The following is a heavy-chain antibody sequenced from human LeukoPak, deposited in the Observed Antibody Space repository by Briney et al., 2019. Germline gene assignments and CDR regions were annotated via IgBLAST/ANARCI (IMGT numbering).Heavy chain of an antibody. Sequence: ASVKVSCKASGYTFTSYGISWVRQAPGQGLEWMGWISAYNGNTNYAQKLQGRVTMTTDTSTSTAYMELRSLRSDDTAVYYCARDHDYYDSSGYYLTWGQGTLVTASS. D-gene: IGHD3-22*01. CDR1: GYTFTSYG. CDR3: ARDHDYYDSSGYYLT. J-gene: IGHJ5*02. V-gene: IGHV1-18*01. CDR2: ISAYNGNT.